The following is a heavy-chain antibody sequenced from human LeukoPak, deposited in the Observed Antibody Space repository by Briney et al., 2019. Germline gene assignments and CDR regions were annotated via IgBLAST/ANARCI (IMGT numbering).Heavy chain of an antibody. CDR3: AIGADYCFPS. CDR1: GFTFSSYS. CDR2: ISSSSSYI. D-gene: IGHD2/OR15-2a*01. J-gene: IGHJ4*02. V-gene: IGHV3-21*01. Sequence: GGSLRLSCAASGFTFSSYSMNWVRQAPGKGLEWVSSISSSSSYISYADSMKGRFTISRDNSKNTLYLQMNSLRPEDTALYFCAIGADYCFPSWGQGTLVTVSS.